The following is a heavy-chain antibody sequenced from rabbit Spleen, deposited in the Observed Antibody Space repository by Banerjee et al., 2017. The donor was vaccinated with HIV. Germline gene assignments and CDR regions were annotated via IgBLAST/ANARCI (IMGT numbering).Heavy chain of an antibody. CDR3: ARETGSSFTSYGMDL. D-gene: IGHD8-1*01. V-gene: IGHV1S40*01. CDR2: IAGSSSGFT. Sequence: QSLLEAGGGRVQREGALVIICKASGFSFSSSNYICWVRQAPGKGMEWLSCIAGSSSGFTYSATCAKGRFTISKTTSTTVTLQKTSLTVADTATYFCARETGSSFTSYGMDLWGQGTLVTVS. CDR1: GFSFSSSNY. J-gene: IGHJ6*01.